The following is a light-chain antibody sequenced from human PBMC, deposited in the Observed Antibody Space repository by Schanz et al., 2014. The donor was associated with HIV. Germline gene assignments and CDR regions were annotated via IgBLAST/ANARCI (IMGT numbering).Light chain of an antibody. Sequence: QSVLAQPPSVSGAPGQRVTISCTGSSSNIGADYDVHWYQLLPGTAPKLLIFDNTNRPSGVPDRFSGSKSGTSASLAISGLQSEDEADYHCAAWDDSLNGPMFGGGTKLTVL. J-gene: IGLJ3*02. V-gene: IGLV1-40*01. CDR3: AAWDDSLNGPM. CDR1: SSNIGADYD. CDR2: DNT.